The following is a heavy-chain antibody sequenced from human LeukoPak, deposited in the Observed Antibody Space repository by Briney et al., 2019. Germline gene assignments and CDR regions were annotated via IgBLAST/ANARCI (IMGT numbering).Heavy chain of an antibody. CDR3: AKSLLTTAAGTGRAFDI. J-gene: IGHJ3*02. CDR2: ISYDGSNK. D-gene: IGHD2/OR15-2a*01. V-gene: IGHV3-30*18. CDR1: GFTFSSYG. Sequence: GGSLRLSCAASGFTFSSYGMHWVRQAPGKGLEWVAVISYDGSNKYYADSVKGRFTISRDNSKNTLYLQMNSLRAEDTAVYYCAKSLLTTAAGTGRAFDIWGQGTMVTVSS.